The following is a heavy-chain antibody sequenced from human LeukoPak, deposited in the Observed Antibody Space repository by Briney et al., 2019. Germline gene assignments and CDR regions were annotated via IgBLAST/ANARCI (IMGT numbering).Heavy chain of an antibody. V-gene: IGHV4-4*07. CDR3: ARDSGTTGEVKFDP. Sequence: SETLSLTCTVSGGSISRSYWSGMRQPAGKGPEWIGRIYGSGTITYNPSLESRVTMSVDTSKNQFSLKLRSVTAADTAVYYCARDSGTTGEVKFDPWGQGILVTVSS. CDR2: IYGSGTI. D-gene: IGHD3-10*01. J-gene: IGHJ5*02. CDR1: GGSISRSY.